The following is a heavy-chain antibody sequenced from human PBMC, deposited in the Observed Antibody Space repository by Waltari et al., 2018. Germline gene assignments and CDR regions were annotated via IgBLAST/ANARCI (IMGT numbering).Heavy chain of an antibody. J-gene: IGHJ4*02. Sequence: EVRLVESGGAVGQPGGSRRPPGAASGCNVNGCWMHWVRQGPGKRLEWVSRIKYDGTITVYADFAKGRFTISRDSARNMIYLQMTSLRVEDTATYYCARASIDWYEVLVHWGQGTLVTVSS. V-gene: IGHV3-74*01. CDR1: GCNVNGCW. D-gene: IGHD3-9*01. CDR2: IKYDGTIT. CDR3: ARASIDWYEVLVH.